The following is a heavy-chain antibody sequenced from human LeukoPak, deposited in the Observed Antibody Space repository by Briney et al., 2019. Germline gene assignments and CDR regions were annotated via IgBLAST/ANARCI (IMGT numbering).Heavy chain of an antibody. CDR1: GFTFRDFS. V-gene: IGHV3-74*01. D-gene: IGHD6-6*01. CDR2: INSDGSST. CDR3: ARDRSIASDY. Sequence: GGSLRLSCAASGFTFRDFSMHWVRQAPGKGLVWVSRINSDGSSTNYADSVKGRFTISRDNAKNTLYLQMNSLRAEDTAVYYCARDRSIASDYWGQGTLVTVSS. J-gene: IGHJ4*02.